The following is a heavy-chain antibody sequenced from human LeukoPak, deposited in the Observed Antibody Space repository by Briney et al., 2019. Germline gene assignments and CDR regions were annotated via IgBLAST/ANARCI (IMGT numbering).Heavy chain of an antibody. CDR3: IGSFGELTFFDY. Sequence: PGGSLRLSCAASGFTFSDYYMSWIRQAPGKGLEWVGFIRSKAYGGTTEYAASVKGRFTISRDDSKSIAYLQMNSLKTEDTAVYYCIGSFGELTFFDYWGQGTLVTVSS. CDR2: IRSKAYGGTT. V-gene: IGHV3-49*03. D-gene: IGHD3-10*01. CDR1: GFTFSDYY. J-gene: IGHJ4*02.